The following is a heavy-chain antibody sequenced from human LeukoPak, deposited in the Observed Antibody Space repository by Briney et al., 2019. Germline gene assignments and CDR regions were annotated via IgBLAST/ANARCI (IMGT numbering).Heavy chain of an antibody. J-gene: IGHJ4*02. CDR3: ARDRLVLRPRSSSDY. CDR2: ISSSSGTI. D-gene: IGHD6-6*01. Sequence: GGSLRLSCAASGFTFSSYSMNWVRQAPGKGLEWVSYISSSSGTIYYADSVEGRFTISRDNAENSLYLQMNSLRAEDTAIYYCARDRLVLRPRSSSDYWGQGTLVTVSS. V-gene: IGHV3-48*01. CDR1: GFTFSSYS.